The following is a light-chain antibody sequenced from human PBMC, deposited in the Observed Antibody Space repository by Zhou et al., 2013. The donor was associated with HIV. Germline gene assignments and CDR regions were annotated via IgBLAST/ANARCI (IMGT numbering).Light chain of an antibody. J-gene: IGKJ1*01. V-gene: IGKV3-15*01. CDR2: DAS. CDR3: QYYGRPRWT. CDR1: QSVDTY. Sequence: EVLMTQSPVTLSVSPGGRATLSCRASQSVDTYLAWYQQRPGQPPRLLIYDASTRATGVPVRFSGSGSGTEFTLTINRLEPEDSAVYFCQYYGRPRWTFGQGTNVEIK.